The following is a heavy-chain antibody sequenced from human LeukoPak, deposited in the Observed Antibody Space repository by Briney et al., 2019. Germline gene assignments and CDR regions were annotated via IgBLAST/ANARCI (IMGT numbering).Heavy chain of an antibody. Sequence: SETLPLTCAVSGYSISSGYYWGWIRQPPGKGLEWIGSIYHSGSTYYNPSLKSRVTISVDTSKNQFSLKLSSVTAADTAVYYCARLSSGSYYPNDYWGQGTLVTVSS. CDR2: IYHSGST. J-gene: IGHJ4*02. V-gene: IGHV4-38-2*01. CDR3: ARLSSGSYYPNDY. D-gene: IGHD3-10*02. CDR1: GYSISSGYY.